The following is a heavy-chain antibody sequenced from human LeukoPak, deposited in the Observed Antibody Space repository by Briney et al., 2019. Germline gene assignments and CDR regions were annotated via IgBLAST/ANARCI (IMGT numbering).Heavy chain of an antibody. CDR2: ISGSGGST. Sequence: PGGSLRLSCAASGFTFSSYAMSWVRQAPGKGLEWVSAISGSGGSTYYADSVKGRFTISRDNSKNTLYLQMNSLRAEDTAVYYCARGPSSYYDILTDYWGQGTLVTVSS. V-gene: IGHV3-23*01. CDR1: GFTFSSYA. CDR3: ARGPSSYYDILTDY. J-gene: IGHJ4*02. D-gene: IGHD3-9*01.